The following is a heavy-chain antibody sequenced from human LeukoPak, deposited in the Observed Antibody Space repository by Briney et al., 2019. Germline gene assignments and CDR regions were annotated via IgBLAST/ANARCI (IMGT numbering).Heavy chain of an antibody. CDR2: ISSNGGST. CDR3: ARGYRFLDF. J-gene: IGHJ4*02. D-gene: IGHD3-16*01. CDR1: GFTFSSYA. Sequence: GSLRLSCAASGFTFSSYALHWVRQAPGKGLEYVSGISSNGGSTYYANSVKGRLTISRDNSKNTLYLQMGSLRAEDMAVYYCARGYRFLDFWGQGTLVTVSS. V-gene: IGHV3-64*01.